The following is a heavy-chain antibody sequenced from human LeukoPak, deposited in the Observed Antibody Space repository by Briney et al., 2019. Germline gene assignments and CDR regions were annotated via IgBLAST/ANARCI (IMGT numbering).Heavy chain of an antibody. CDR1: GLTVSSNC. CDR3: AKGPLRGTAAAIDY. CDR2: IYSDGST. Sequence: PGGSLRLSCGASGLTVSSNCMTWVRQAPGKGLEWVSVIYSDGSTYYSDSVKGRFTISRDISTDTLWLQMDSLRTEDTAVYYCAKGPLRGTAAAIDYWGQGTLVTVSS. D-gene: IGHD2-2*01. V-gene: IGHV3-53*05. J-gene: IGHJ4*02.